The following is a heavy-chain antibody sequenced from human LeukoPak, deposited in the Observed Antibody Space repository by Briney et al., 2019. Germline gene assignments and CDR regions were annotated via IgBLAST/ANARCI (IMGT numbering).Heavy chain of an antibody. J-gene: IGHJ4*02. D-gene: IGHD1-26*01. V-gene: IGHV4-59*08. CDR2: IHYSGHT. Sequence: SETLSLTCTVSGGSISTDYWSWIRQPPGKGLEHIAFIHYSGHTNYNPSLKSRVTISIATSKNQFSLNLSSVTAADTAVYYCARLGKEVTYRAYYLDYWGQGTLVTVSS. CDR3: ARLGKEVTYRAYYLDY. CDR1: GGSISTDY.